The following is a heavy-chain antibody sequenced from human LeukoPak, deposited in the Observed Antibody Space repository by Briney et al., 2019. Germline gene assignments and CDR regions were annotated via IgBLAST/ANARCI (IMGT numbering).Heavy chain of an antibody. CDR3: ARSTVTTGDAFDI. J-gene: IGHJ3*02. D-gene: IGHD4-11*01. V-gene: IGHV1-69*05. CDR2: IIPIFGTA. Sequence: ASVKVSCKASGYTFTSYGISWVRQAPGQGLEWMGRIIPIFGTANYAQKFQGRVTITTDESTSTAYMELSSLRSEDTAVYYCARSTVTTGDAFDIWGQGTMVTVSS. CDR1: GYTFTSYG.